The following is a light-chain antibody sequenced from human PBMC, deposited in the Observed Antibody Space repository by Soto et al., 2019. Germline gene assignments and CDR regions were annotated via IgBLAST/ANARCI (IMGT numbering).Light chain of an antibody. CDR1: QDISNY. V-gene: IGKV1-33*01. Sequence: DIQMTQSPSSLSASVGDRVTITCQASQDISNYLNWYQQKPGKAPKLLIYDASNLETGVPSRFSGSGSGTDFTFTISSLQAEDIATYYCQQYDNLPPFTFGPGTKVDIK. CDR3: QQYDNLPPFT. CDR2: DAS. J-gene: IGKJ3*01.